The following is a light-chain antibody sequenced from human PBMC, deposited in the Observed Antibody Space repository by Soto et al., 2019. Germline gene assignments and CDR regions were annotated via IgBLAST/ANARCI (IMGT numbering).Light chain of an antibody. CDR2: AAS. J-gene: IGKJ1*01. CDR1: QSISSY. Sequence: DIQITHSPAYLSPSVGGGVTITCRASQSISSYLNWYQQKPGKAPKLLIYAASSLQSGVPSRFSGSGSGTDFTLTISSLQPEDFATYYCQKSYSTPWTCGQGTKVDIK. V-gene: IGKV1-39*01. CDR3: QKSYSTPWT.